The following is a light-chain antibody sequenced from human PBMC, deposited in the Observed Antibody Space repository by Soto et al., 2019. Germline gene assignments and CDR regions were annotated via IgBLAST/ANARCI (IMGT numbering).Light chain of an antibody. CDR2: SVS. Sequence: IQMTQSPSSLSASVGDKVTITCRTSQGINNYFNWYQQKAGEFPRLLIYSVSTFQSGVPVRFSGSGSGTNFTFTFSSLQPEDYATYYCQESYSVRTFGLGTKVDIK. J-gene: IGKJ1*01. CDR1: QGINNY. CDR3: QESYSVRT. V-gene: IGKV1-39*01.